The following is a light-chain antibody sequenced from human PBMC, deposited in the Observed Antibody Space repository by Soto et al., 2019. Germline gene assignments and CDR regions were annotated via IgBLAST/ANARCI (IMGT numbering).Light chain of an antibody. J-gene: IGLJ3*02. Sequence: QSVLTQPPSASGTPGQRVTISCSGSSSNIGSNYIYWYQQLPGTAPKLLIYRNNQRPSGVPDRFSGSKSGTSASLAISGLRSEDEVDYYCAAWDESLSAWVFGGGTQLTVL. CDR2: RNN. V-gene: IGLV1-47*01. CDR3: AAWDESLSAWV. CDR1: SSNIGSNY.